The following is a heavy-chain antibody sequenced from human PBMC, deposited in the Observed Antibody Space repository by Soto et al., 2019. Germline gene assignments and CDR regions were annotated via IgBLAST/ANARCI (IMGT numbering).Heavy chain of an antibody. CDR1: GFTFSSYA. CDR2: ISGSGGST. D-gene: IGHD3-16*02. CDR3: AKDQENDYIWGSYPNY. J-gene: IGHJ4*02. V-gene: IGHV3-23*01. Sequence: GGSLRLSCAASGFTFSSYAMSWVRQAPGKGLEWASAISGSGGSTYYADSVKGRFTISRDNSKNTLYLQMNSLRAEDTAVYYCAKDQENDYIWGSYPNYWGQGTLVTVSS.